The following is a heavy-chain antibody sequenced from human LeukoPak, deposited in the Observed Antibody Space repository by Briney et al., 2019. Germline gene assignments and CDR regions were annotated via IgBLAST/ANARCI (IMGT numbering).Heavy chain of an antibody. V-gene: IGHV4-59*05. CDR2: IYYSGST. CDR1: GGSISSYY. CDR3: ARLTAGTHFDY. J-gene: IGHJ4*02. Sequence: SETLSLTCTVSGGSISSYYWSWIRQPPGKGLEWIGSIYYSGSTYYNPSLKSRVTISVDTSKNQFSLKPSSVTAADTAVYYCARLTAGTHFDYWGQGTLVTVSS. D-gene: IGHD2-21*02.